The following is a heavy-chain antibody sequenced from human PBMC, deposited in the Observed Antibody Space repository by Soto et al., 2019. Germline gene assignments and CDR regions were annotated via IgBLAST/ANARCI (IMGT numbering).Heavy chain of an antibody. J-gene: IGHJ4*02. D-gene: IGHD1-1*01. CDR3: ARGRYGDY. Sequence: QVHLVQSGAEVKKPGASVKVSCKASGYTFTSYGITWVRQAPGQGLEWMGWISAHNGNTDYAQKLQGRVIVTRDTSTSTADMELGSLICDDTAVYYCARGRYGDYWGQGALVTVSS. V-gene: IGHV1-18*01. CDR1: GYTFTSYG. CDR2: ISAHNGNT.